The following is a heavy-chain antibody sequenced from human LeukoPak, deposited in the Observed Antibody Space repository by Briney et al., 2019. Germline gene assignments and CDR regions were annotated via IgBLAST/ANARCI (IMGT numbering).Heavy chain of an antibody. J-gene: IGHJ4*02. V-gene: IGHV3-23*01. Sequence: GGSLRLSCAASGFTFSSYAMSWVRQAPGKGLEWVSAISGSGGSTYYADSVKGRFTISRDNSKNTLYLQMNSLRAEDTAVYYCAKEGHLGYCSSTSCYTDYWGQGTLVTVSS. CDR2: ISGSGGST. CDR3: AKEGHLGYCSSTSCYTDY. D-gene: IGHD2-2*02. CDR1: GFTFSSYA.